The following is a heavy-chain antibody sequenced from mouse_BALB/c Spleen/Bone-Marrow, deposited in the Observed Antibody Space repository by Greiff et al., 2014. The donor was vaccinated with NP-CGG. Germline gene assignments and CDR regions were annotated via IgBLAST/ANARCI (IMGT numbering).Heavy chain of an antibody. CDR1: GFNIKDTY. Sequence: EVKLQESGAELVKPGASVKLSCTASGFNIKDTYMHWVKQRPEQGLEWIGRTDPANGNTKYDPKFQGKATITADTSSNTAYLQLSSLTSEDTAVYYCAIYYYGSSGFAYWGQGTLVTVSA. CDR3: AIYYYGSSGFAY. J-gene: IGHJ3*01. V-gene: IGHV14-3*02. CDR2: TDPANGNT. D-gene: IGHD1-1*01.